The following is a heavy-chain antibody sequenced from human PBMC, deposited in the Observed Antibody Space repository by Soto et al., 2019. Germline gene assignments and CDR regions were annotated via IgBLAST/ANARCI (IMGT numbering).Heavy chain of an antibody. CDR2: IYYSGST. Sequence: QVQLQESGPGLVKPSQTLSLTCTVSGGSISSGDYYWSWIRQPPGKGLEWIGYIYYSGSTYYNPSLKSRVNIAGDTSQNQFSLKLSSVTAADTAVYYCASTRRGSGPPRWFDPWGQGTLVTVCS. V-gene: IGHV4-30-4*01. D-gene: IGHD2-15*01. CDR1: GGSISSGDYY. CDR3: ASTRRGSGPPRWFDP. J-gene: IGHJ5*02.